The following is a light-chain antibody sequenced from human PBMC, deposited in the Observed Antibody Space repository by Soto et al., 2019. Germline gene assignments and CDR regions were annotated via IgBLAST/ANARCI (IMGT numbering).Light chain of an antibody. Sequence: QSVLTQSPSASASLGDSVKVTCTLSSGHSSYAIAWHQQQPEKGPRYLMKVNSDGSHSKGDGIPDRFSGSSSGAERYLTISSLRSEDEADYYCQTWGTGILVFGTGTQLTVL. J-gene: IGLJ1*01. V-gene: IGLV4-69*01. CDR3: QTWGTGILV. CDR1: SGHSSYA. CDR2: VNSDGSH.